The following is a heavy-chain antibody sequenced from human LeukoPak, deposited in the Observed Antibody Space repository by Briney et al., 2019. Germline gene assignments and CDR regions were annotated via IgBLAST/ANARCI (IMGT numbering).Heavy chain of an antibody. Sequence: PGGSLRLSCTASGFTFSSYAMTWVRQAPGKGLEWVSAISSSGSSTYYADSVKGRFTISRDNSKNTLYLQMNSLRAEDTAVYYCAKGQYSSGWLDYFDHWGQGTLVTVSS. V-gene: IGHV3-23*01. CDR3: AKGQYSSGWLDYFDH. CDR1: GFTFSSYA. J-gene: IGHJ4*02. D-gene: IGHD6-19*01. CDR2: ISSSGSST.